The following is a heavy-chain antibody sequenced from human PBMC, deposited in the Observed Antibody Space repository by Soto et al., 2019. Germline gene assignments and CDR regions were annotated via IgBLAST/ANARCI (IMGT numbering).Heavy chain of an antibody. CDR3: AREGLTTITTGDYYYGMDV. V-gene: IGHV1-69*06. J-gene: IGHJ6*02. Sequence: QVQLVQSGAEVKKPGSSVKVSCKASGGTFSSYAISWVRQAPGQGLEWMGGIIPIFGTTNYAQKFQGRVSITADKSTSTAYMELSSLRSEDTAVYYCAREGLTTITTGDYYYGMDVWGQGTTVTVSS. CDR1: GGTFSSYA. D-gene: IGHD4-4*01. CDR2: IIPIFGTT.